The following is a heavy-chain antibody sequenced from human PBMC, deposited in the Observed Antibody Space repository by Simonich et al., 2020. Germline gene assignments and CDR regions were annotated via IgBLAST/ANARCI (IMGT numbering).Heavy chain of an antibody. J-gene: IGHJ3*02. V-gene: IGHV1-2*02. CDR1: GYTFTGYY. CDR3: ARNGLVGILKAFDI. CDR2: INPNRGGT. D-gene: IGHD2-21*01. Sequence: QVQLVQSGAEVKKPGASVKVSCKASGYTFTGYYMHWVRQAPGQGLEWMGWINPNRGGTNYAQKFKGRVTMTRDTSISTAYMELSRLRSDDTAVYYCARNGLVGILKAFDIWGQGTMVTVSS.